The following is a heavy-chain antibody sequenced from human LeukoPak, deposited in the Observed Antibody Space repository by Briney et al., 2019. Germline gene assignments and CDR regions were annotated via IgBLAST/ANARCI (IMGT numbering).Heavy chain of an antibody. CDR1: GFTFSSYE. V-gene: IGHV3-7*01. J-gene: IGHJ3*02. D-gene: IGHD2-15*01. Sequence: GGSLRLSCAASGFTFSSYEMNWVRQAPGKGLEWVANIKEDGSEKYYVDSVKGRFAISRDNAKNSLYLQMNSLRAEDTAVYYCARDIGYDAFDIWGQGTMVTVSS. CDR3: ARDIGYDAFDI. CDR2: IKEDGSEK.